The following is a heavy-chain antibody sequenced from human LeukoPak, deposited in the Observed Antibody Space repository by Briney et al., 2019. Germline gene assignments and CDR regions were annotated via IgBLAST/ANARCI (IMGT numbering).Heavy chain of an antibody. V-gene: IGHV3-66*01. CDR2: IYSGGSS. J-gene: IGHJ4*02. D-gene: IGHD5-12*01. CDR3: ATRPDGNDVPYFDY. Sequence: GGSLGLSCAASGLTVGFKCMSWVRQAPGKGLKWVSIIYSGGSSYYADSVKGRFTVSRDTSKNTLYLQMNSLRAEDTAVYYCATRPDGNDVPYFDYWGQGTLVTVSS. CDR1: GLTVGFKC.